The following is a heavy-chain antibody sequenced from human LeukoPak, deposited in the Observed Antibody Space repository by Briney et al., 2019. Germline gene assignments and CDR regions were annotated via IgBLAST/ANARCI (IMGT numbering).Heavy chain of an antibody. J-gene: IGHJ4*02. CDR3: AKGLGVLRYFDWLLLDY. V-gene: IGHV3-43D*03. CDR2: ISWDGGST. D-gene: IGHD3-9*01. CDR1: GFTFSDYA. Sequence: GRSLRLSCSASGFTFSDYAMHWVRQAPGKGLEWVSLISWDGGSTYYADSVKGRFTISRDNSKNSLYLQMNSLRAEDTALYYCAKGLGVLRYFDWLLLDYWGQGTLVTVSS.